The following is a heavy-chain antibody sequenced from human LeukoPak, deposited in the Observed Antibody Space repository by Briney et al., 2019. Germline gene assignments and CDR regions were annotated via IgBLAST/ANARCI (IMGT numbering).Heavy chain of an antibody. CDR3: ASLSGWTRSYFDY. CDR1: GGSISSYY. V-gene: IGHV4-4*09. J-gene: IGHJ4*02. Sequence: SETLSLTCTISGGSISSYYWDWIRQPPGKGLEWIGYIYTSGSTNYNPSRKSRVTISVDTAKNQFSLKLSSVTAADMAVYYCASLSGWTRSYFDYWGQGTLVTVSS. D-gene: IGHD6-19*01. CDR2: IYTSGST.